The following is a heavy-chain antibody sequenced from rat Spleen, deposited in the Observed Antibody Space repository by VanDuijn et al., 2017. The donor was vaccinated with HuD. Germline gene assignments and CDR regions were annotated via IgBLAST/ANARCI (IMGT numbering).Heavy chain of an antibody. D-gene: IGHD1-11*01. CDR2: ITNTGGSI. CDR3: AREEAGVDD. Sequence: EVQLVESGGGLVQPGRSLKLSCAASGFILSNHGMAWVRQAPGKGLEWVASITNTGGSIYYPDSVKGRFTISRDPAQNTLYLQMNSLRSEDTAIYYCAREEAGVDDWGQGVMVTVSS. V-gene: IGHV5-31*01. CDR1: GFILSNHG. J-gene: IGHJ2*01.